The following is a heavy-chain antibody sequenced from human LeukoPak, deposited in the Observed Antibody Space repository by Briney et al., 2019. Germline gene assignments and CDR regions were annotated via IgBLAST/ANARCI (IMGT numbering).Heavy chain of an antibody. CDR2: IYSGGST. CDR3: SKLIDRYGSGKGDY. V-gene: IGHV3-53*05. CDR1: GFTVSSNY. J-gene: IGHJ4*02. Sequence: PGGSLRLSCAASGFTVSSNYMSWVRQAPGKGLEWVSVIYSGGSTYYADSVKGRFTISRDNSKNTLYLQMNSLRAEDAAVYYCSKLIDRYGSGKGDYWGQGTLVTVSS. D-gene: IGHD3-10*01.